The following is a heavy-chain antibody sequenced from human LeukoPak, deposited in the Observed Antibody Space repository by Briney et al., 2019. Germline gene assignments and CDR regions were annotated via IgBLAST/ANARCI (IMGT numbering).Heavy chain of an antibody. Sequence: SETLSLTCTVSGGSISSGDYYWCWIRQPPGKGLEWIGYIYYSGSTYYNPSLKSRVTISVDTSKNQFSLKLSSVTAADTAVYYCARASNGDYADGDEIFDYWGQGTLVTVSS. J-gene: IGHJ4*02. CDR1: GGSISSGDYY. CDR2: IYYSGST. D-gene: IGHD4-17*01. CDR3: ARASNGDYADGDEIFDY. V-gene: IGHV4-30-4*01.